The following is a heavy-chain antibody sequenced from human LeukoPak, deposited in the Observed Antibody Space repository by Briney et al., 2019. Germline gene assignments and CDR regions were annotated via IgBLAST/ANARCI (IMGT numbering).Heavy chain of an antibody. Sequence: PSETLSLTCTVSSGSITSYYWSWLRQPPGKGLEWIGYIYYSGSTNYNPSLKSRVTISVDTSKNQFSLKLSSVTAADTAVYYCARGASGWFDPWGQGTLVTVSS. J-gene: IGHJ5*02. CDR2: IYYSGST. V-gene: IGHV4-59*01. CDR3: ARGASGWFDP. CDR1: SGSITSYY.